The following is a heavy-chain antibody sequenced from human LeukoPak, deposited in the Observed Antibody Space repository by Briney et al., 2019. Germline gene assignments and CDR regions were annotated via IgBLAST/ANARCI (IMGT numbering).Heavy chain of an antibody. V-gene: IGHV3-74*01. CDR3: ARGGFCSGGSCPVDYYYYMDV. CDR2: INSDGSST. J-gene: IGHJ6*03. Sequence: PGGSLRLSCAASGFTFSSYWMHWVRHAPGKGLVWVSRINSDGSSTSYADSVKGRFTISRDNAKNTLYLQLNSLRAEDTAVYYCARGGFCSGGSCPVDYYYYMDVWGKGTTVTVSS. CDR1: GFTFSSYW. D-gene: IGHD2-15*01.